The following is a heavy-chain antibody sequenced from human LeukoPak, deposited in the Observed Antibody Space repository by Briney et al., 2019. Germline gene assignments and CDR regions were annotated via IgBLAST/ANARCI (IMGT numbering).Heavy chain of an antibody. D-gene: IGHD6-13*01. CDR3: ARLGEGSSWYFDY. Sequence: SETLSLTCVVSGYSISSGYYWGWIRQPPGKGLEWIGEINHSGSTNYNPSLKSRVTISVDTSKNQFSLKLSSVTAADTAVYYCARLGEGSSWYFDYWGQGTLVTVSS. CDR1: GYSISSGYY. J-gene: IGHJ4*02. CDR2: INHSGST. V-gene: IGHV4-38-2*01.